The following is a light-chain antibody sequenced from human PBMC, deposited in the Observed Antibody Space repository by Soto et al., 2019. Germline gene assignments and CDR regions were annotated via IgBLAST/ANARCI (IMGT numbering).Light chain of an antibody. CDR1: QSVTTN. CDR3: QQYKDWPTT. CDR2: GIS. Sequence: IVMTQSPATLSVSPGERATLSCRASQSVTTNLAWYQQKPGQAPRLLIYGISTRATGIPTRFSGSGAGTDFTLTITSLQSEDFGVYFCQQYKDWPTTFGQGTKV. J-gene: IGKJ1*01. V-gene: IGKV3-15*01.